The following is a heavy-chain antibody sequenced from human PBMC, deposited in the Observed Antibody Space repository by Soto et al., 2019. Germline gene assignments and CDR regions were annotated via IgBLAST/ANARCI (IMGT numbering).Heavy chain of an antibody. CDR3: ARDNGIAGSFDP. J-gene: IGHJ5*02. CDR1: GFTFRSYS. Sequence: GGSLRLSCAASGFTFRSYSMNWVRQAPGEGLEWVSYISISSRTIYYADSVKGRFTISRDDAKNSLYLQMNSLRDEDTSVYYCARDNGIAGSFDPWGQGTLVTVSS. D-gene: IGHD6-13*01. CDR2: ISISSRTI. V-gene: IGHV3-48*02.